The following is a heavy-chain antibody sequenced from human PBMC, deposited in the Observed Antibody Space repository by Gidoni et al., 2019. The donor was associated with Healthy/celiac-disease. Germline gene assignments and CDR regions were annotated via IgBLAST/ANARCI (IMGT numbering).Heavy chain of an antibody. V-gene: IGHV4-39*07. CDR1: GGSISSSSYY. CDR3: ATIAGGSSWYGSYWYFDL. Sequence: QLQLQESGPGLVKPSETLSLTCTVSGGSISSSSYYWGWIRQPPGKGLEWIGSIYYSGSTYYNPSLKSRVTISVDTSKNQFSLKLSSVTAADTAVYYCATIAGGSSWYGSYWYFDLWGRGTLVTVSS. CDR2: IYYSGST. D-gene: IGHD6-13*01. J-gene: IGHJ2*01.